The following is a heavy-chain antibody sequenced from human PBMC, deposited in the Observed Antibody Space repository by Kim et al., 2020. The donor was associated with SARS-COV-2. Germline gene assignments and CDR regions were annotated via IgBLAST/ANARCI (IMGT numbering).Heavy chain of an antibody. CDR1: GGSFSGYY. V-gene: IGHV4-34*01. CDR3: ARVLRYFGRFDY. J-gene: IGHJ4*02. Sequence: SETLSLTCAVYGGSFSGYYWSWIRQPPGKGLEWIGEINHSGSTNYNPSLKSRVTISVDTSKNQFSLKLSSVTAAATAVDYCARVLRYFGRFDYWGQGTLV. D-gene: IGHD3-9*01. CDR2: INHSGST.